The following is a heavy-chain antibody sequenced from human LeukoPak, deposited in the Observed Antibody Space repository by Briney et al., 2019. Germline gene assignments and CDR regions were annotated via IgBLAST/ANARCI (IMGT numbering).Heavy chain of an antibody. J-gene: IGHJ3*02. D-gene: IGHD3-22*01. CDR3: AREREGITMIVVVDAFDI. V-gene: IGHV6-1*01. Sequence: SQTLSLTCAISGDSVSSNSAAWNWIRQSPSRGLEWLGRTYYRSKWYNDYAVSVKSRITINPDTSKNQFSLQLNSVTPEDTAVYYCAREREGITMIVVVDAFDIWGQGTMVTVSS. CDR2: TYYRSKWYN. CDR1: GDSVSSNSAA.